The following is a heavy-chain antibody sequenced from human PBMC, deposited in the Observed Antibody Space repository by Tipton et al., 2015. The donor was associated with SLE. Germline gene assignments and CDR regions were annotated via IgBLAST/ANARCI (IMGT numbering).Heavy chain of an antibody. D-gene: IGHD3-22*01. CDR3: ARVRDSSGHVDY. V-gene: IGHV4-59*01. CDR1: GGSIGSYY. Sequence: TLSLTCTVSGGSIGSYYWSWIRQPPGKGLEWIGYIYYSGSTNCNPSLKSRVTISVDTSKNQFSLKLSSVTAADTAVYYCARVRDSSGHVDYWGQGTLVTVSS. J-gene: IGHJ4*02. CDR2: IYYSGST.